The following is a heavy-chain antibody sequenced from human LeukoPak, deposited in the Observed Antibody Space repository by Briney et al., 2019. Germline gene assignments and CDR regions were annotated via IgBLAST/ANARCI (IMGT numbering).Heavy chain of an antibody. J-gene: IGHJ6*02. CDR3: AKDLRSGSYYNNYCGMDV. V-gene: IGHV3-48*01. CDR2: ISSSSSTI. Sequence: GGSLRLSCAASGFTFSSYSMNWVRQAPGKGLEWVSYISSSSSTIYYADSVKGRFTISRDNSKNTLYLQMNSLRAEDTAVYYCAKDLRSGSYYNNYCGMDVWGQGTTVTVSS. CDR1: GFTFSSYS. D-gene: IGHD1-26*01.